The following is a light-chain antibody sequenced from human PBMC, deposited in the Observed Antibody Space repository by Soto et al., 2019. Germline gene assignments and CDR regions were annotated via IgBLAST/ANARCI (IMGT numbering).Light chain of an antibody. V-gene: IGKV3-20*01. J-gene: IGKJ5*01. CDR3: QQHETLIT. CDR1: QSVSSSW. CDR2: GAS. Sequence: EIVLTQSPGTLSLSPGERATLSCRASQSVSSSWLAWYQQKPGQAPRLLIYGASSRATGIPDRVSGSGSGTDFTLTISRLEPEDFAVYYCQQHETLITFGQGTRLEIK.